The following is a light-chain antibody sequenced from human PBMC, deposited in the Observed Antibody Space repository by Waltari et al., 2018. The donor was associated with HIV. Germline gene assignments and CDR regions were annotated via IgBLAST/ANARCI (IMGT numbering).Light chain of an antibody. CDR3: ATWDDGLNALL. J-gene: IGLJ2*01. V-gene: IGLV1-36*01. CDR1: SSNTGSHA. CDR2: HDD. Sequence: QSVLTQSPSVSEAPGQRVTSSCSGSSSNTGSHAVTWFRQSPGKPPKLLVYHDDLILSGVSDRLSASKSGTSASLAINDLQSEDESLYYCATWDDGLNALLFGGGTKVTVL.